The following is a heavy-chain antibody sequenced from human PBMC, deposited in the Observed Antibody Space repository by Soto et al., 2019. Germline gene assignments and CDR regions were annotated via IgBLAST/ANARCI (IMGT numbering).Heavy chain of an antibody. D-gene: IGHD5-12*01. Sequence: KSGGSLRLSCAASGFTFSFYTMTWVRQAPGRGLEWVSSISDSTAYIFYAESVKGRFTISRDNVKNSLYLQMNSLRAEDTGIYYCARRLVATMADLGYWGPGTLVTVSS. CDR3: ARRLVATMADLGY. V-gene: IGHV3-21*06. CDR2: ISDSTAYI. CDR1: GFTFSFYT. J-gene: IGHJ4*02.